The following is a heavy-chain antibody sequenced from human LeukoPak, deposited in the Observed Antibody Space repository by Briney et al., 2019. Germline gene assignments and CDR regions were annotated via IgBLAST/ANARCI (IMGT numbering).Heavy chain of an antibody. Sequence: GGSLRLSCAASGVTFSNHAMSWVRQAPGKGLEWVSGITGSGGSTYHAESVKGRFTISRDNSKNTLYLKMNSLRAEDTAVYYCAKGSIVVVPAARLPYWGQGTLVTVSS. J-gene: IGHJ4*02. D-gene: IGHD2-2*01. CDR1: GVTFSNHA. CDR2: ITGSGGST. V-gene: IGHV3-23*01. CDR3: AKGSIVVVPAARLPY.